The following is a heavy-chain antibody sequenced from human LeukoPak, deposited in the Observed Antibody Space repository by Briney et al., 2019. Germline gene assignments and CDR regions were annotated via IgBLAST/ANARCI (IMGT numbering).Heavy chain of an antibody. V-gene: IGHV3-23*01. CDR3: AKQSSRYYYGSGDY. CDR1: GFTFSSYP. J-gene: IGHJ4*02. D-gene: IGHD3-10*01. Sequence: GGSLRLSCAASGFTFSSYPMSWVRQSPGKGLEWVSAISASGVSTHYANSVKGRFTISRDNSKNILYLQMNSLRAEDTAVYYCAKQSSRYYYGSGDYWGQGTLVTVSS. CDR2: ISASGVST.